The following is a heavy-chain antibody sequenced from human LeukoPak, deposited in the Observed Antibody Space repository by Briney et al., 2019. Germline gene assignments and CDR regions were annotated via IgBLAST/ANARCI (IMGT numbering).Heavy chain of an antibody. J-gene: IGHJ6*02. CDR1: GFSFSTYA. Sequence: GGSLRLSCAASGFSFSTYAMSWVRQAPGKGLEWVSAMSGSGGTTYYADSVKGRFAISRDNSKNTLDLQMKSLRAEDTALYYCAKDLHYYVAMDVWGQGTAVTVSS. CDR2: MSGSGGTT. V-gene: IGHV3-23*01. D-gene: IGHD3-10*02. CDR3: AKDLHYYVAMDV.